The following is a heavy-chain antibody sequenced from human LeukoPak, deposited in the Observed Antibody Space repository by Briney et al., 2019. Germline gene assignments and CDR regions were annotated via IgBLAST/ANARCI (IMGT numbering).Heavy chain of an antibody. CDR1: GYTFTSYD. Sequence: ASVKVSCKASGYTFTSYDINWVRQATGQGLEWMGWVNPNSGNTNYAQKLQGRVTMTTDTSTSTAYMELRSLRSDDTAVYYCARGYDSSGSNWFDPWGQGTLVTVSS. V-gene: IGHV1-8*01. D-gene: IGHD3-22*01. CDR2: VNPNSGNT. CDR3: ARGYDSSGSNWFDP. J-gene: IGHJ5*02.